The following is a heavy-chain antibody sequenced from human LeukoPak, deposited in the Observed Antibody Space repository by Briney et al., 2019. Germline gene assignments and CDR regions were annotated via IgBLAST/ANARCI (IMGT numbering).Heavy chain of an antibody. CDR2: ISGSGGSA. D-gene: IGHD2-15*01. CDR1: GFTFSSYA. Sequence: GGSLRLSCAASGFTFSSYAMSWVRQAPGKGLEWVSAISGSGGSAYYADSVKGRFTISRDNSKNTLYLQMNSLRAEDTAVYYCAKDLHVVVVAAFDPWGQGTLVTVSS. J-gene: IGHJ5*02. CDR3: AKDLHVVVVAAFDP. V-gene: IGHV3-23*01.